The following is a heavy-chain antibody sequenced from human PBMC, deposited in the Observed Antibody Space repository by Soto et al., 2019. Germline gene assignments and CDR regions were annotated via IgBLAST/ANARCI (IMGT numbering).Heavy chain of an antibody. J-gene: IGHJ3*02. Sequence: QVQLQESGPGLVKPSETLSLTCTVSGGSISSYYWSWIRQPPGKGLEWIGYIYYSGSTNYNPSLXSGVXIXVDTSKNQFSLKLSSVTAADTAVYYCARRYSSAFDIWGQGTMVTVSS. CDR3: ARRYSSAFDI. D-gene: IGHD6-13*01. V-gene: IGHV4-59*08. CDR1: GGSISSYY. CDR2: IYYSGST.